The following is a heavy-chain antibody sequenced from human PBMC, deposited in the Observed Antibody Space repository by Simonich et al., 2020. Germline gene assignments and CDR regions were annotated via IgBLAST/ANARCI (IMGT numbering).Heavy chain of an antibody. Sequence: QVPLVQSGAEVKKPGASVKVSCKASGYTFTGYCMHWVRQAPGQGLEWMRGINPNKGGTNYAQKCQGRVTRTRDTSISTAYMELSRLRSDDTAVYYCARVRFEAFDIWGQGTMVTVSS. V-gene: IGHV1-2*02. J-gene: IGHJ3*02. CDR2: INPNKGGT. CDR1: GYTFTGYC. CDR3: ARVRFEAFDI.